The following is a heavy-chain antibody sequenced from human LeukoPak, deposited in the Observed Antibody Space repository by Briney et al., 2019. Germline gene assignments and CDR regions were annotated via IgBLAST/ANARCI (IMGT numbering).Heavy chain of an antibody. CDR2: FDPEDGET. Sequence: ASVKVSCKVSGYTLTELSMHWVRQAPGKGLEWMGGFDPEDGETIYAQKFQGRVTMTEDTSTDTAYMELSSLRSEDTAVYYCATGNTRTSAITVYYYYMDVWGKETTVTVSS. J-gene: IGHJ6*03. D-gene: IGHD1-7*01. V-gene: IGHV1-24*01. CDR3: ATGNTRTSAITVYYYYMDV. CDR1: GYTLTELS.